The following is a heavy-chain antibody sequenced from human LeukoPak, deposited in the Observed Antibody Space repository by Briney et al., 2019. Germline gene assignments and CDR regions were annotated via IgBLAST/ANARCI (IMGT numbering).Heavy chain of an antibody. V-gene: IGHV3-48*03. CDR1: GFIFSSYE. CDR3: ASIPSRKQLVDY. CDR2: ITSSGSTI. Sequence: GGSLRLSCAAPGFIFSSYEMSWVRQAPGKGLEWVSYITSSGSTIYYADSVKGRFTISRDNAKNSLYLEMNSLRGDDTAVYYCASIPSRKQLVDYWGQGTLVTVSS. D-gene: IGHD6-13*01. J-gene: IGHJ4*02.